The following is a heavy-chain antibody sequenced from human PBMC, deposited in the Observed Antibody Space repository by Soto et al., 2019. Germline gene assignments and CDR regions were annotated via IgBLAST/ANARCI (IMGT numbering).Heavy chain of an antibody. J-gene: IGHJ4*02. V-gene: IGHV3-30-3*01. CDR2: ISYDGNNK. Sequence: GGSLRLSCAASGFTFYTSAIHWVRQAPGRGLEWVAVISYDGNNKYYADSVKGRFTISRDNSKNTLYLQMNSLRAEDTAVYYCARGFNDDFWSGFAYWGQGTLVTVSS. CDR3: ARGFNDDFWSGFAY. D-gene: IGHD3-3*01. CDR1: GFTFYTSA.